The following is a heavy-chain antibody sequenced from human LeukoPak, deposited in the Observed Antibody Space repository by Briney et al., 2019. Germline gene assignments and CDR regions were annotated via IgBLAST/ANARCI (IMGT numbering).Heavy chain of an antibody. CDR2: ISYDGNIK. CDR3: VRRYRTSSLDY. D-gene: IGHD6-6*01. Sequence: GGSLRLSCAASGFTFSDYAMHWVRHAPGQGLVWVAVISYDGNIKYYADSVKGRFTIFRDNSKNTLYVQMNSLRADDTALYYCVRRYRTSSLDYWGQGTLVTVSS. CDR1: GFTFSDYA. V-gene: IGHV3-30-3*01. J-gene: IGHJ4*02.